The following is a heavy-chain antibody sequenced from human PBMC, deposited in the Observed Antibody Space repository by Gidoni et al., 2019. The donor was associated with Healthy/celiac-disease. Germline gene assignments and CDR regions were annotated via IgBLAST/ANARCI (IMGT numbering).Heavy chain of an antibody. Sequence: LEWVPAISGSGGSIYYADSVKGRFTSSRDNPKNTLYLQMNSLMAEDTAIYDCAKVLHHYGSGWYGPSVFDYWGRRTLVTVSS. D-gene: IGHD6-19*01. CDR3: AKVLHHYGSGWYGPSVFDY. V-gene: IGHV3-23*01. J-gene: IGHJ4*02. CDR2: ISGSGGSI.